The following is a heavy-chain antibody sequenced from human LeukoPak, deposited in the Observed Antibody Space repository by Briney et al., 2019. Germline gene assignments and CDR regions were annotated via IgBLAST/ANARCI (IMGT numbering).Heavy chain of an antibody. J-gene: IGHJ6*02. D-gene: IGHD3-3*01. Sequence: ASVKVSCKVSGYTLTELSMHWVRQAPGKGLEWMGGFDPEDGETIYAQKFQGRVTMTEDTSTDTAYMELSSLRSEDTAVYYCARDLEMYYDFWSGYPPRYYYYGMDVWGQGTTVTVSS. CDR1: GYTLTELS. V-gene: IGHV1-24*01. CDR3: ARDLEMYYDFWSGYPPRYYYYGMDV. CDR2: FDPEDGET.